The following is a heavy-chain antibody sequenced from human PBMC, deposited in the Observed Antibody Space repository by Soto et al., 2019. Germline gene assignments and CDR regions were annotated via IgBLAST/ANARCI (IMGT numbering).Heavy chain of an antibody. CDR3: ARDMVRGVIRYYYYGMDV. Sequence: SVKVSCKASGGTFSSYATSWVRQAPGQGLEWMGGIIPIFGTANYAQKFQGRVTITADKSTSTAYMELSSLRSEDTAVYYCARDMVRGVIRYYYYGMDVWGQGTTVTVSS. V-gene: IGHV1-69*06. D-gene: IGHD3-10*01. CDR2: IIPIFGTA. CDR1: GGTFSSYA. J-gene: IGHJ6*02.